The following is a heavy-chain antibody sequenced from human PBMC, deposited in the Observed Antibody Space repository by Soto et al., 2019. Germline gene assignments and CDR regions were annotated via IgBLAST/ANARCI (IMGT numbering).Heavy chain of an antibody. Sequence: GGSLRLSCAASGFTFSSYGMHWVRQAPGKGLEWVAVISYEGSNKYYADSVKGRFPISRENSKTTLYLQMNTLRVEDTAVYYCAIYSSGWYPLDYWGQGTLVTVSS. V-gene: IGHV3-30*03. CDR2: ISYEGSNK. J-gene: IGHJ4*02. CDR3: AIYSSGWYPLDY. CDR1: GFTFSSYG. D-gene: IGHD6-19*01.